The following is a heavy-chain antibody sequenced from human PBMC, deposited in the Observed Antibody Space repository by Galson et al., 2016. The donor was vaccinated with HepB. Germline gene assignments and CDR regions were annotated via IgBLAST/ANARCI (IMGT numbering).Heavy chain of an antibody. J-gene: IGHJ4*02. V-gene: IGHV3-48*01. CDR3: ASLHWGF. CDR2: ISSSSSSII. D-gene: IGHD3/OR15-3a*01. CDR1: GFTFSSYS. Sequence: SLRLSCAASGFTFSSYSMNWVRQAPGKGLEWVSYISSSSSSIIYVADSVTGRFSVSRDNDQNLLFLEMTSLTVEDTAVYYCASLHWGFWGQGTPVIVSS.